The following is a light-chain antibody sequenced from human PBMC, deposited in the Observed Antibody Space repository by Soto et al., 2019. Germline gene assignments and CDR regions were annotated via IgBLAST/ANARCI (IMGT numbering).Light chain of an antibody. CDR3: CSYAGSVV. Sequence: QSALTQPRSVSGSPGQAGTISCTGTSSDVGGYNYVSWYQQHPGKAPTLMIYDVSKRPSEVPDRFSGSKSGNTASLTISGLQAEDEADYYCCSYAGSVVFGGGTKLTVL. CDR1: SSDVGGYNY. CDR2: DVS. J-gene: IGLJ2*01. V-gene: IGLV2-11*01.